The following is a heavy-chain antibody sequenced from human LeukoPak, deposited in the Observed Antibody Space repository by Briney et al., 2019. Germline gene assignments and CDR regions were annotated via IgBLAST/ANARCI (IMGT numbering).Heavy chain of an antibody. CDR1: GGSISSYY. CDR3: AGEKNRGYFDY. V-gene: IGHV4-59*01. Sequence: PSETLSLTCTVSGGSISSYYWSWIRQPPGKGLEWIGYIYYSGSTNYNPSLKSRVTISVDTSKNQFSLKLSSVTAADTAVYYCAGEKNRGYFDYWSQGTLVTVSS. CDR2: IYYSGST. D-gene: IGHD2/OR15-2a*01. J-gene: IGHJ4*02.